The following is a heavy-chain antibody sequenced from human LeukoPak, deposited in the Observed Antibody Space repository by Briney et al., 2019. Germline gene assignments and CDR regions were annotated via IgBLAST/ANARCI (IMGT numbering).Heavy chain of an antibody. CDR3: AKASIAVAQGYYFDY. CDR1: GFTFSSYA. J-gene: IGHJ4*02. D-gene: IGHD6-19*01. Sequence: GRSLRLSCAASGFTFSSYATHWVRQAPGKGLEWVAVISYDGSNKYYADSVKGRFTISRDNSKNTLYLQMNSLRAEDTAVYYCAKASIAVAQGYYFDYWGQGTLVTVSS. V-gene: IGHV3-30-3*01. CDR2: ISYDGSNK.